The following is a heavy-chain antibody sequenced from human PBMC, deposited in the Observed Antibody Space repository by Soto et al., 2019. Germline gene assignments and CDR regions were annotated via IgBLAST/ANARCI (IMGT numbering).Heavy chain of an antibody. J-gene: IGHJ5*02. Sequence: SGPTPVNPTQTLRLTCTFSGFSLSTSEVGVGWIRQPPGKALEWLALIYWNDDKRYSPSLKSRLTITKDTSKNQVVLTMTNMDPVDTATYYCARSSGWVATIAHWGQGTLVTVSS. CDR2: IYWNDDK. CDR3: ARSSGWVATIAH. D-gene: IGHD5-12*01. CDR1: GFSLSTSEVG. V-gene: IGHV2-5*01.